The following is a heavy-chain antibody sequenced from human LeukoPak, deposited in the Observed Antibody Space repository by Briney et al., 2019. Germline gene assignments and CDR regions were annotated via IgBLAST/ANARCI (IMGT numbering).Heavy chain of an antibody. J-gene: IGHJ4*02. CDR3: ARNKVRGLYDY. D-gene: IGHD3-10*01. CDR1: GVSFSGYY. Sequence: SSETLSLTCAVYGVSFSGYYWSWIRQPPGKGLEWIGYIYYSGSTNYNPSLKSRVTISVDTSKNQFSLKLSSVTAADTAVYYCARNKVRGLYDYWGQGTLVTVSS. V-gene: IGHV4-59*01. CDR2: IYYSGST.